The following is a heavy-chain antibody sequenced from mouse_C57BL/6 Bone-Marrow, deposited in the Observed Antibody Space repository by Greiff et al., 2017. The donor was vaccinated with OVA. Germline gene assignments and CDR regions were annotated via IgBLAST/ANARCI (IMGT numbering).Heavy chain of an antibody. CDR1: GYTFTDYE. D-gene: IGHD2-1*01. J-gene: IGHJ2*01. V-gene: IGHV1-15*01. CDR2: IDPETGGT. CDR3: TRRPGNYRFDY. Sequence: QVQLQQSGAELVRPGASVTLSCKASGYTFTDYEMHWVKQTPVHGLEWIGAIDPETGGTAYNQKFKGKAILTADKSSSTAYMELRSLTSEDSAVYYCTRRPGNYRFDYWGQAPLSQSPQ.